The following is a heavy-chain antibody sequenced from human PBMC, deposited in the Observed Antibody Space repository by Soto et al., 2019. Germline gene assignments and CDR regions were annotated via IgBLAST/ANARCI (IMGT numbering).Heavy chain of an antibody. V-gene: IGHV3-23*01. CDR3: AKDHTVVIRDAFDI. Sequence: EVQILESGGGLVQPGGSLRLSCAASGFTFSSYAMYWVRQAPGKGLAWVSGISDSGTGTYYADSVKGRFTISRDNSKNTVYLQMKSLRDEDTAVYYCAKDHTVVIRDAFDIWGQGTMVNVSS. D-gene: IGHD3-22*01. CDR1: GFTFSSYA. J-gene: IGHJ3*02. CDR2: ISDSGTGT.